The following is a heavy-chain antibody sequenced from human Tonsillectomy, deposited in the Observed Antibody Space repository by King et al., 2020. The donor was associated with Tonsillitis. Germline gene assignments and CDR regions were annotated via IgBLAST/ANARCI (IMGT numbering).Heavy chain of an antibody. Sequence: VQLVESGGGLVKPGGSLRLSCAASGFTFSSYSMNWVRQAPGKGLEWVSSITRSSTYLYYADSVKGRFTFSRDNAKNSLYLQMDSLRVADMAVYYCARSRGRDCSGGTCYDSFDIWGQGTMVTVSS. CDR2: ITRSSTYL. CDR3: ARSRGRDCSGGTCYDSFDI. J-gene: IGHJ3*02. V-gene: IGHV3-21*01. CDR1: GFTFSSYS. D-gene: IGHD2-15*01.